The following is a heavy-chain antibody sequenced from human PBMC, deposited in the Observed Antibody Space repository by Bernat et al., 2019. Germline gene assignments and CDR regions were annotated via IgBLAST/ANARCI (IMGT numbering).Heavy chain of an antibody. J-gene: IGHJ6*02. CDR3: AKILSQVDYYWYGADV. Sequence: EVQLLESGGGLVQPGGSLRLSCAASGFTFSSYDMIWVRQAPGKGLEWVSGISGGGDRTYAADSVKGRFTISRDNSKNTLSLQMSSLRAEDTAVYYCAKILSQVDYYWYGADVWGRGTTVTVSS. CDR1: GFTFSSYD. V-gene: IGHV3-23*01. D-gene: IGHD2-15*01. CDR2: ISGGGDRT.